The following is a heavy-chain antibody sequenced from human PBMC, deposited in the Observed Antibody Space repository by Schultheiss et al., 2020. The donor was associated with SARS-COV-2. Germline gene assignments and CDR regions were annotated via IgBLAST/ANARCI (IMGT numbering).Heavy chain of an antibody. CDR1: GFTVSSNY. J-gene: IGHJ5*02. V-gene: IGHV3-21*01. D-gene: IGHD3-9*01. CDR3: AIDTA. Sequence: GESLKISCAASGFTVSSNYMSWVRQAPGKGLEWVSSISSSSSYIYYADSVKGRFTISRDNAKNSLYLQMNSLRAEDTAVYYCAIDTAWGQGTLVTVSS. CDR2: ISSSSSYI.